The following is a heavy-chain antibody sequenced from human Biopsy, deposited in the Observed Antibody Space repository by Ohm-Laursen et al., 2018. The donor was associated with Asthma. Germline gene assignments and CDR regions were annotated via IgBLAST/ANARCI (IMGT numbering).Heavy chain of an antibody. CDR1: GYRLTDLS. CDR2: HDLEEGGT. D-gene: IGHD4-17*01. V-gene: IGHV1-24*01. CDR3: ASDFPKDYVRYNFQF. Sequence: EAPVKASCKVSGYRLTDLSIHSVRQSPGQGLEWMGGHDLEEGGTVNARTFQCRVTMTKDSSTDTAYMALSCLSSDDTAVYYCASDFPKDYVRYNFQFWGQGTLVTVSS. J-gene: IGHJ4*02.